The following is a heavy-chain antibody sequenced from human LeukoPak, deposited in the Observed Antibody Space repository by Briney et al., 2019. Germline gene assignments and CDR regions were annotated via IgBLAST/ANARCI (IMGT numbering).Heavy chain of an antibody. J-gene: IGHJ1*01. CDR1: GGSISSYY. D-gene: IGHD6-13*01. V-gene: IGHV4-59*01. Sequence: PSETLSLTCTVSGGSISSYYWSWIRQPPGKGLEWIGYIYYSGSTNYNPSLKSRVTISVDTSKNQFSLKLSSVTAADTAVYYCARDSSSSWYVVEYLGYFQHWGQGTLVTVSS. CDR3: ARDSSSSWYVVEYLGYFQH. CDR2: IYYSGST.